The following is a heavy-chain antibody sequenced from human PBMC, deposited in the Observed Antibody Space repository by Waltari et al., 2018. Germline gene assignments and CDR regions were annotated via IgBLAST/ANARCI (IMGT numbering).Heavy chain of an antibody. CDR3: ARAYAGLDY. V-gene: IGHV3-74*01. CDR2: ITGDGFTT. D-gene: IGHD3-10*01. J-gene: IGHJ4*02. Sequence: WVRQPPGEGWGWGSRITGDGFTTTDADSVKGRFTIARDNAKNTLYLEMNSLRAEDTAVYYCARAYAGLDYWGQGTLVTVSS.